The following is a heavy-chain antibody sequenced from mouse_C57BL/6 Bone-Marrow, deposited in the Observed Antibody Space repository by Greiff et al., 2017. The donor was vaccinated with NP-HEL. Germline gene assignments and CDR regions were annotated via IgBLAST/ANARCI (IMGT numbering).Heavy chain of an antibody. CDR2: IYPRSGNT. CDR1: GYTFTSYG. Sequence: QVQLKESGAELARPGASVKLSCKASGYTFTSYGISWVKQRTGQGLEWIGEIYPRSGNTYYNEKFKGKATLTADKSSSTAYMELRSLTSEDSAVYFCARGELLGWYFDVWGTGTTVTVSS. V-gene: IGHV1-81*01. D-gene: IGHD1-1*01. J-gene: IGHJ1*03. CDR3: ARGELLGWYFDV.